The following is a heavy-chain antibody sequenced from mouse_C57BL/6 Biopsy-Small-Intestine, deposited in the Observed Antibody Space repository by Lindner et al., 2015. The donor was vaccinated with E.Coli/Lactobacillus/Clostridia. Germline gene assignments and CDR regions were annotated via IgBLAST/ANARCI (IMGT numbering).Heavy chain of an antibody. V-gene: IGHV1-53*01. J-gene: IGHJ4*01. CDR2: ISPNSGGT. CDR1: GYTFTGYF. D-gene: IGHD6-1*01. Sequence: SVKVSCKASGYTFTGYFMHWVRQAPGQGLEWMGWISPNSGGTNYAQKFNGRVTLTRDTSISTAYMELSRLKSDDTALYYCAREGHRQLTLDYWGQGTLVTVSS. CDR3: AREGHRQLTLDY.